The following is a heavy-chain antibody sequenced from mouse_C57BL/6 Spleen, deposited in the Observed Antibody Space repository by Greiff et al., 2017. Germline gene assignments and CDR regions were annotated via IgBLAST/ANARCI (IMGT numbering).Heavy chain of an antibody. J-gene: IGHJ4*01. CDR1: GYTFTDYY. D-gene: IGHD1-1*01. Sequence: EVQLQQSGPELVKPGASVKISCKASGYTFTDYYMNWVKQSHGKSLEWIGDINPNNGGTSYNQKFKGKATLTVDKSSSTAYMELRSLTSEDSAVYYCARPGYGSYDAMDYWGQGTSVTVSS. CDR3: ARPGYGSYDAMDY. CDR2: INPNNGGT. V-gene: IGHV1-26*01.